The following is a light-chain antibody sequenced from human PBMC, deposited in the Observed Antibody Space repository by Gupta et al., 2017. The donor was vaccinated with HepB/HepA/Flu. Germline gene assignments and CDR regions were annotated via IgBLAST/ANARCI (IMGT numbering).Light chain of an antibody. J-gene: IGKJ4*01. V-gene: IGKV3-20*01. CDR2: AAS. Sequence: EIVLTQSPGTLSLSPGERATLSCKTSQRISSSYLAWYQQKPGQAPRLLIHAASSMAAGIPARFSGSGSGTDFTLTISRLESEDFAVYFCQQFATAPLFGGGTRVEIK. CDR3: QQFATAPL. CDR1: QRISSSY.